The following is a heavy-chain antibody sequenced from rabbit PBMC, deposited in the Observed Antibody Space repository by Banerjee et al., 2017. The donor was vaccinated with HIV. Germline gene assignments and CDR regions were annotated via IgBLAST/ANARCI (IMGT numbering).Heavy chain of an antibody. CDR2: IYAGSSGST. D-gene: IGHD1-1*01. CDR3: ARYGVGGYGFNL. J-gene: IGHJ4*01. Sequence: EESGGDLVKPEGSLTLTCTASGFSFSSSYWICWVRQAPGKGLEWIACIYAGSSGSTYYASWAKGRFTISKTSSTTVTLQMTSLTAADTATHFCARYGVGGYGFNLWGPGTLVTVS. CDR1: GFSFSSSYW. V-gene: IGHV1S45*01.